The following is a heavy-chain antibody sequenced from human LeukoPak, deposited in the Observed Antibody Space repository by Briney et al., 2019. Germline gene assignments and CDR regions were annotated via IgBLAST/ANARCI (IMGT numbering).Heavy chain of an antibody. Sequence: GGSLRLSCAASGFTFSSYWMSWVRQAPGKGLEWVANIKQDGSEKYYVDSVKGRFTISRDNAKNSLYLQMNSLRAEDTAMYYCAREGYGDMTRTFDYWGQGTLVTVSS. CDR1: GFTFSSYW. V-gene: IGHV3-7*01. CDR3: AREGYGDMTRTFDY. J-gene: IGHJ4*02. CDR2: IKQDGSEK. D-gene: IGHD4-17*01.